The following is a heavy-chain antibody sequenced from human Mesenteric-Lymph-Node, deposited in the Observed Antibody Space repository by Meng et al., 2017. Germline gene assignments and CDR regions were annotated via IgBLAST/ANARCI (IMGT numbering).Heavy chain of an antibody. Sequence: GESLKISCAASGFTFSSSWMSWVRQAPGKGLEWVSSISSSRSYIYYADSVKGRFTISRDNSKNTLGLQMNSLRVEDTAVYYCAKATNGWMNGNWGQGTLVTVSS. CDR1: GFTFSSSW. D-gene: IGHD5-12*01. J-gene: IGHJ4*02. V-gene: IGHV3-21*04. CDR3: AKATNGWMNGN. CDR2: ISSSRSYI.